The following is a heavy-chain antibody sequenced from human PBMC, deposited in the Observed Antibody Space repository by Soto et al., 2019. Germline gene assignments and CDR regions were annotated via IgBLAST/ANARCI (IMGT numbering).Heavy chain of an antibody. CDR1: GGTFSSYA. J-gene: IGHJ3*02. Sequence: SVKVSCKASGGTFSSYAISWVRQAPGQGLEWMGRIIPILGIANYAQKFQGRVTITADKSTSTAYMELSSLRSEDTAVYYCAVLAVAAQRYAFDIWGQGTMVTVSS. D-gene: IGHD6-19*01. CDR2: IIPILGIA. V-gene: IGHV1-69*04. CDR3: AVLAVAAQRYAFDI.